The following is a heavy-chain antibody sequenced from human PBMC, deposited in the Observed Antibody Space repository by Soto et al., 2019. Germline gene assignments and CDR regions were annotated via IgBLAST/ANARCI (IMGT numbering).Heavy chain of an antibody. CDR2: ISSSSSYI. Sequence: EVQLVESGGGLVKPGGSLRLSCAASGFTFSSYSMNWVRQAPGKGLEWVSSISSSSSYIYYADSVKGRFTISRDNAKNSLYLQVNGDSAEDTPVYSCTRASSSGWYLMYDSFDPWSQGTMVIVSS. J-gene: IGHJ5*02. D-gene: IGHD6-19*01. CDR3: TRASSSGWYLMYDSFDP. V-gene: IGHV3-21*01. CDR1: GFTFSSYS.